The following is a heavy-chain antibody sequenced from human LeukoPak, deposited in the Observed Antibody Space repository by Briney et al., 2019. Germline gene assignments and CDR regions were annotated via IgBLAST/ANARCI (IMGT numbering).Heavy chain of an antibody. V-gene: IGHV3-23*01. D-gene: IGHD3-22*01. CDR2: ITAGGDYT. J-gene: IGHJ4*02. CDR3: VKVKLEGSDYYPHGSSFDY. CDR1: GFTFSSYA. Sequence: PGGSLRLSCAASGFTFSSYAMTWVRQAPGKGLEWVSTITAGGDYTYYADSVKGRFTISRDNSKNTLYLQMNSLRDEDTAVYYCVKVKLEGSDYYPHGSSFDYWGQGSLVTVSS.